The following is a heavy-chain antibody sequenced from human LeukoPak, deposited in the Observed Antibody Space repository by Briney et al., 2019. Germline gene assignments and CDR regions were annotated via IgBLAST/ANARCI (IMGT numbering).Heavy chain of an antibody. Sequence: PSETLSLTSTVSGGSISSYYWSWIRQPPGKGLEWIGYIYYSGSTNYNPSLKSQVTISVDTSKNQFSLKLSSVTAADTAVYYCARGLLGATAFDIWGQGTMVTVSS. CDR3: ARGLLGATAFDI. D-gene: IGHD3-10*01. CDR2: IYYSGST. V-gene: IGHV4-59*01. CDR1: GGSISSYY. J-gene: IGHJ3*02.